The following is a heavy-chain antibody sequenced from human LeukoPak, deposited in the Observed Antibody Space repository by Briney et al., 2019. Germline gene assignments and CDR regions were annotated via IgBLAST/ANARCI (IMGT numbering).Heavy chain of an antibody. V-gene: IGHV1-46*01. J-gene: IGHJ5*02. CDR1: GYTFTSYY. CDR2: INPSGGST. CDR3: ARDRWELHWFDP. D-gene: IGHD1-26*01. Sequence: GASVKVSCKASGYTFTSYYMNRVRQAPGQWLEWMGIINPSGGSTSYAQKFQGRVTMTRDTSTSTVYMELSSLRSEDTAVYYCARDRWELHWFDPWGQGTLVTVSS.